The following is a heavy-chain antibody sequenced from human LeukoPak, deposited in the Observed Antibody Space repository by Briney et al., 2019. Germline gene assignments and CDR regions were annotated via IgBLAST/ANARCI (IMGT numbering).Heavy chain of an antibody. CDR3: AKARRYYYDSSGYAPDDY. CDR2: ISYDGSNK. CDR1: GFPFSHYA. J-gene: IGHJ4*02. V-gene: IGHV3-30*04. Sequence: PGGSLRLSCAGSGFPFSHYAMHWVRQAPGKGLEWVAVISYDGSNKYYADSVKGRFTISRDNSKNTLYLQMNSLRAEDTAVYYCAKARRYYYDSSGYAPDDYWGQGTLVTVSS. D-gene: IGHD3-22*01.